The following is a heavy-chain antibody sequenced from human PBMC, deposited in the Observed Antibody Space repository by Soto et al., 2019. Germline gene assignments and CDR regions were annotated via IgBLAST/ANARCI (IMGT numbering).Heavy chain of an antibody. D-gene: IGHD5-12*01. CDR1: GLIFSNYR. CDR2: ISSDGSIT. J-gene: IGHJ6*02. CDR3: ARIRDGYNYYYYGMDV. V-gene: IGHV3-74*01. Sequence: GGSLRLSCTASGLIFSNYRMHWVRQPPGKGLVWVSRISSDGSITNYADSVKGRFTISRDNAKNSLYLQMTSLRAEDTALYYCARIRDGYNYYYYGMDVWGQGTTVTVSS.